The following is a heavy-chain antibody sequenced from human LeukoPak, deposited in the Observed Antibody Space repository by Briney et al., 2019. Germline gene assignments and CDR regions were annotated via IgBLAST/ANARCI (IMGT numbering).Heavy chain of an antibody. CDR3: AKGLEPATDVKPTFHF. Sequence: PGGSLRLSCGASGFTFTKYAMSWVRQGPGKGLEWVSAISSSGDKTHYVDSVKGRFTISRDNSRNTVYLQMNSLRVEDAALYYCAKGLEPATDVKPTFHFWGQGALVTVSS. V-gene: IGHV3-23*01. CDR1: GFTFTKYA. CDR2: ISSSGDKT. D-gene: IGHD1-26*01. J-gene: IGHJ4*02.